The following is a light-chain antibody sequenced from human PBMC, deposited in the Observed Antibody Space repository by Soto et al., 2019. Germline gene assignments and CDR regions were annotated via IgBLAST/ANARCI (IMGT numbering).Light chain of an antibody. CDR3: QQFYTWPVT. J-gene: IGKJ4*01. Sequence: EIVLTQSPATLSLSPGERATLSCRASQSVSSYLAWYQQKPGQAPRLLIYGASNKATGIPDRFSGSGSGTEFTLTINSLQSEDFAVYYCQQFYTWPVTFGGGTKVDIK. CDR2: GAS. V-gene: IGKV3D-15*01. CDR1: QSVSSY.